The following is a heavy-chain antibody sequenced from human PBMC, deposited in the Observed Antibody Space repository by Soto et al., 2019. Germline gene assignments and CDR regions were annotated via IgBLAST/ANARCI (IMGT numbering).Heavy chain of an antibody. J-gene: IGHJ4*02. CDR2: IGTAGDT. CDR1: GFTFSSYD. Sequence: PGGSLRLSCAASGFTFSSYDMHWVRQATGKGLEWVSAIGTAGDTYYPGSVKGRFTISRENAKNSLYLQMNSLRAGDTAVYYCARGTFSRYPYYDFWSGHYHAADFDYWGQGTLVTVSS. V-gene: IGHV3-13*01. D-gene: IGHD3-3*01. CDR3: ARGTFSRYPYYDFWSGHYHAADFDY.